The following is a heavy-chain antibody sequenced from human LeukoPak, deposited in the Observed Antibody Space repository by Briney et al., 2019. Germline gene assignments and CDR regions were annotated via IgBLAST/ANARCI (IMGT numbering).Heavy chain of an antibody. J-gene: IGHJ6*03. CDR2: IYYSGST. CDR3: ARAPRYYYYYYMDV. CDR1: GGSISSYY. V-gene: IGHV4-59*01. Sequence: SETLSLTCTVSGGSISSYYWSWIRHPPGKGLEWIGYIYYSGSTNYNPSLKSRVTISVDTSKNQFSLKLSSVTAADTAVYYCARAPRYYYYYYMDVWGKGTTVTVSS.